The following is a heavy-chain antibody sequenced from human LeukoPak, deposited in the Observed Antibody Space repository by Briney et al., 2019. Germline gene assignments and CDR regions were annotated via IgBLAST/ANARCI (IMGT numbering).Heavy chain of an antibody. D-gene: IGHD6-19*01. J-gene: IGHJ4*02. V-gene: IGHV4-30-2*01. CDR1: GGSISSGGYS. Sequence: KPSETLSLTCAVSGGSISSGGYSWSWIRQPLGKGLEWIGYIYHSGSTYYNPSLKSRVTISVDTSKNQFSLKLSSVTAADTAVYYCARGPGYSSGWYPPSARYDYWGQGTLVTVSS. CDR2: IYHSGST. CDR3: ARGPGYSSGWYPPSARYDY.